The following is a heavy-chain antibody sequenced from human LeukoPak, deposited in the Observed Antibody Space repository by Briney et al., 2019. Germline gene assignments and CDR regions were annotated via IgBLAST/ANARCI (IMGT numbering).Heavy chain of an antibody. CDR2: IRGGGGSA. D-gene: IGHD4-17*01. CDR3: ARDPNGDYIGAFDM. CDR1: GFTFSAHA. J-gene: IGHJ3*02. Sequence: GGSLRLSCTASGFTFSAHAMMWVRQAPGKGPEWVSAIRGGGGSAFYADSVKGRFTISRDNSKYTLFLQMNSLRAEDTAVYYCARDPNGDYIGAFDMWGPGTMVTVSS. V-gene: IGHV3-23*01.